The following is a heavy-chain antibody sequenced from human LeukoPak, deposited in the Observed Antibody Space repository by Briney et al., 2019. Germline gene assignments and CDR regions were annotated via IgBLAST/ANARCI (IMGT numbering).Heavy chain of an antibody. J-gene: IGHJ4*02. CDR1: RFTFSSYA. Sequence: GGSLRLSCAASRFTFSSYAMSWVRQAPGKGLEWVSAISGSGGSTYYADSVKGRFTISRDNAKNSLYLQMNSLGAEDTAVYYCARVMGRYCSSTSCYVDYWGQGTLVTVSS. D-gene: IGHD2-2*01. CDR3: ARVMGRYCSSTSCYVDY. CDR2: ISGSGGST. V-gene: IGHV3-23*01.